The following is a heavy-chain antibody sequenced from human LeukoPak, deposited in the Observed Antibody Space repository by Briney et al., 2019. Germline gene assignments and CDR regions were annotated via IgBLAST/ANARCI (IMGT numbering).Heavy chain of an antibody. CDR1: GGSFSGYY. CDR3: ARERRGATYYYGSGSRYYFDY. D-gene: IGHD3-10*01. Sequence: PSETLSLTCAVYGGSFSGYYCSWIRQPPGKGLEWIGEIXXXXSTNYNPSLKSRVTISVDTSKNQFSLKLSSVTAADTAVYYCARERRGATYYYGSGSRYYFDYWGQGTLVTVSS. V-gene: IGHV4-34*01. CDR2: IXXXXST. J-gene: IGHJ4*02.